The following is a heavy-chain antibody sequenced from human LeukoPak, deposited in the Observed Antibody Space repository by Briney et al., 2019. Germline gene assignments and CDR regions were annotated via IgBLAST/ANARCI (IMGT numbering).Heavy chain of an antibody. CDR3: ARSVQNTAMGFDY. J-gene: IGHJ4*02. V-gene: IGHV4-39*01. D-gene: IGHD5-18*01. CDR2: IYYSGST. CDR1: GGSISSSSYY. Sequence: SETLSLTCTVSGGSISSSSYYWGWIRQPPGKGLEWIGSIYYSGSTYYNLSLKSRVTISVDTSKNQFSVKLSSVTAADTAVYYCARSVQNTAMGFDYWGQGTLVTVSS.